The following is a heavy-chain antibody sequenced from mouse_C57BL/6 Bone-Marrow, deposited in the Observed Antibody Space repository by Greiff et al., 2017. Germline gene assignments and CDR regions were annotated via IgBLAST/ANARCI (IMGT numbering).Heavy chain of an antibody. V-gene: IGHV1-55*01. CDR2: IYPGSGST. J-gene: IGHJ3*01. Sequence: QVQLQQPGAELVKPGASVKMSCKASGYTFTSYWITWVKQRPGQGLEWIGDIYPGSGSTNYNEKFKSKATLTVDTSSSTAYMQLSSLTSEDSAVYYSASPLSTMVTTRGFAYWGQGTLVTVSA. CDR1: GYTFTSYW. CDR3: ASPLSTMVTTRGFAY. D-gene: IGHD2-2*01.